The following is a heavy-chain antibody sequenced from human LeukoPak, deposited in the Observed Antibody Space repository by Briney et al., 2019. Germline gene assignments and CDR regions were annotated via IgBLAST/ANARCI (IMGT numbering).Heavy chain of an antibody. D-gene: IGHD3-16*01. CDR3: ARPPWGSQPHYIDV. CDR2: ISWNSGSI. V-gene: IGHV3-9*01. Sequence: GGSLRLSCAASGFTFDDYAMHWVRQAPGKGLEWVSGISWNSGSIGYADSVKGRFTISRDNAKNSLYLQTNSLRAEDTAVYYCARPPWGSQPHYIDVWGKGTTVTVSS. J-gene: IGHJ6*03. CDR1: GFTFDDYA.